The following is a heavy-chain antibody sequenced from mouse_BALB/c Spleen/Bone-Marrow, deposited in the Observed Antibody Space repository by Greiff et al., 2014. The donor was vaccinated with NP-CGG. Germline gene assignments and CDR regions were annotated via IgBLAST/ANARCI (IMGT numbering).Heavy chain of an antibody. D-gene: IGHD2-2*01. Sequence: DVQLQESGPELVKPGASMKISCKASGYSFTGYTMNWVKQSHGKNLEWIGLINPYNGGTSYNQKFKGKATLTVDESSSTTYMELLSLTSEDSAVYYCARDGYDRVYAMDYWGQGTSVTVSS. CDR1: GYSFTGYT. CDR3: ARDGYDRVYAMDY. V-gene: IGHV1-18*01. J-gene: IGHJ4*01. CDR2: INPYNGGT.